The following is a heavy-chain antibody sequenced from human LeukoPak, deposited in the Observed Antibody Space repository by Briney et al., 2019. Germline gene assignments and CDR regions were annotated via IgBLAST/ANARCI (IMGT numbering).Heavy chain of an antibody. CDR2: IYYSGST. V-gene: IGHV4-61*01. J-gene: IGHJ4*02. CDR1: GVSVSSGTNY. CDR3: AGTNNPYYFDF. Sequence: SETLSLTCTVSGVSVSSGTNYWSWIRQSPGKGLEWIGHIYYSGSTNYNPSLKSRVTISVDSSKNQFSLKLSSVTAADTALYYCAGTNNPYYFDFWGQGPLVTVSS. D-gene: IGHD1-14*01.